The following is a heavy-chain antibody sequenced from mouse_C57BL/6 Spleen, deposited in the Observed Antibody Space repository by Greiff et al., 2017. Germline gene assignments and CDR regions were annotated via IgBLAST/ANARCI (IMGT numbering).Heavy chain of an antibody. V-gene: IGHV3-6*01. CDR3: ARDRDGYPLYAMDY. CDR2: ISYDGSN. Sequence: VQLKESGPGLVKPSQSLSLTCSVTGYSITSGYYWNWIRQFPGNKLEWMGYISYDGSNNYNPSLKNRISITRDTSKNQFFLKLNSVTTEDTATYYCARDRDGYPLYAMDYWGQGTSVTVSS. CDR1: GYSITSGYY. D-gene: IGHD2-3*01. J-gene: IGHJ4*01.